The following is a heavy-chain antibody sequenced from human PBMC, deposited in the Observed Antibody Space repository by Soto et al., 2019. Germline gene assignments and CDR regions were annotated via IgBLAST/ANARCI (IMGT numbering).Heavy chain of an antibody. J-gene: IGHJ4*02. CDR1: GFTFSSYE. CDR2: ISSSGSTI. Sequence: GGSLRLSCAASGFTFSSYEMNWVRQAPGKGLEWVSYISSSGSTIYYADSVKGRFTISRDNAKNSLYLQMNSLRAEDTAVYYCASWYYYDSSGYYANRSYWGQGNLVTVSS. D-gene: IGHD3-22*01. CDR3: ASWYYYDSSGYYANRSY. V-gene: IGHV3-48*03.